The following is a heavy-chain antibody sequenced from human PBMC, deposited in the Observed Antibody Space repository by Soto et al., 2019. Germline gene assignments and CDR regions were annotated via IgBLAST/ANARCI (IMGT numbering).Heavy chain of an antibody. D-gene: IGHD1-26*01. CDR2: ISSSSSYI. Sequence: VGSLRLSCAASGFTFSSYSMNWVRQAPGKGLEWVSSISSSSSYIYYADSVKGRFTISRDNAKNSLYLQMNSLRAEDTAVYYCARDLSGDYYYYGMDVWGQGTTVTVSS. CDR3: ARDLSGDYYYYGMDV. V-gene: IGHV3-21*01. J-gene: IGHJ6*02. CDR1: GFTFSSYS.